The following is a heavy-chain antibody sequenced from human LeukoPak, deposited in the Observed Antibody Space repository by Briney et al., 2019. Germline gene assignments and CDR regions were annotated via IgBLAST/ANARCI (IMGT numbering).Heavy chain of an antibody. CDR2: IYYSGST. Sequence: SETLSLTCTVSGGSISSYYWSWIRQPPGKGLEWIGSIYYSGSTYYNPSLKSRVTISVDTSKNQFSLKLSSVTAADTAVYYCASDYGGNSGRGQGTLVTVSS. V-gene: IGHV4-59*05. CDR1: GGSISSYY. CDR3: ASDYGGNSG. J-gene: IGHJ4*02. D-gene: IGHD4-23*01.